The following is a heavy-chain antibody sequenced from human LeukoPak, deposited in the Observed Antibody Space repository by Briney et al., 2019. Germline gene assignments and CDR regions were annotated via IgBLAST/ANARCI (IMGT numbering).Heavy chain of an antibody. CDR3: ARGRSITILRGVAISDGFDI. V-gene: IGHV3-21*06. J-gene: IGHJ3*02. Sequence: GGPLRLSCAASGFTFSSYNMNWVRQAPGKGLEWVSSIATSSDYIYYAGSLKGRFTISRDNAKNSLYLHMNSLRPDDTAVYYCARGRSITILRGVAISDGFDIWGQGTKVTVS. CDR2: IATSSDYI. CDR1: GFTFSSYN. D-gene: IGHD3-10*01.